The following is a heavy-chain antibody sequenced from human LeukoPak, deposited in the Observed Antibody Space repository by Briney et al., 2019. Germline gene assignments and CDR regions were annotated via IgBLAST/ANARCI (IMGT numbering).Heavy chain of an antibody. CDR3: ARKVSGYYDILTGYYTGDMFDP. CDR2: IYTSGST. Sequence: SETLSLTYTVSGGSISSYYWSWIRQPPGKGLEWIGYIYTSGSTNYNPSFKSRVTISVDTSKNQFSLKLSSVTAADTAVYYCARKVSGYYDILTGYYTGDMFDPWGQGTLVTVSS. J-gene: IGHJ5*02. CDR1: GGSISSYY. D-gene: IGHD3-9*01. V-gene: IGHV4-4*09.